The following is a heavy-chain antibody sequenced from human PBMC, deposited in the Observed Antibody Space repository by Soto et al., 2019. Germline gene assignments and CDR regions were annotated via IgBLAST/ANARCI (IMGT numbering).Heavy chain of an antibody. J-gene: IGHJ6*02. CDR3: ARERITIFGVVKYYYYGMDV. CDR2: IWYDGSNK. CDR1: GFTFSSYG. D-gene: IGHD3-3*01. V-gene: IGHV3-33*01. Sequence: QVQLVESGGGVVQPGRSLRLSCAACGFTFSSYGMHWVRQAPGKGLEWVAVIWYDGSNKYYADSVKGRFTISRDNSKNTLYLQMNSLRAEDTAVYYCARERITIFGVVKYYYYGMDVWGQGTTVTVSS.